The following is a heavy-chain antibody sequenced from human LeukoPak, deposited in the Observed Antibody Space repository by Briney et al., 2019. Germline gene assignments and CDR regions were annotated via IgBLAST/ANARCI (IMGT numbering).Heavy chain of an antibody. CDR2: INHSGST. J-gene: IGHJ4*02. V-gene: IGHV4-39*07. D-gene: IGHD5-24*01. CDR3: ASRMATIRSSDY. CDR1: GGSISSGSYY. Sequence: PSETLSLTCTVSGGSISSGSYYWSWIRQPPGKGLEWIGEINHSGSTNYNPSLKSRVTISVDTSKNQFSLKLSSVTAADTAVYYCASRMATIRSSDYWGQGTLVTVSS.